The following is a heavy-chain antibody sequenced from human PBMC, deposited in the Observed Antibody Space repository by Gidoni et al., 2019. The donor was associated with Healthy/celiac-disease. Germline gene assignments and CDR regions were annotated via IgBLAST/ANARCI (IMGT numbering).Heavy chain of an antibody. CDR2: ISWNNCSI. Sequence: EVQLVESGGGLLQPGRSLRLSCAASGFTFDDYAMHLVRQAPGKVLEWVSGISWNNCSIGYADSVKCRFTISRDNAKNSLYLQMNSLRAEDTALYYCAKDVYDFWSGPNYYYYMDVWGKGTTVTVSS. CDR1: GFTFDDYA. D-gene: IGHD3-3*01. J-gene: IGHJ6*03. V-gene: IGHV3-9*01. CDR3: AKDVYDFWSGPNYYYYMDV.